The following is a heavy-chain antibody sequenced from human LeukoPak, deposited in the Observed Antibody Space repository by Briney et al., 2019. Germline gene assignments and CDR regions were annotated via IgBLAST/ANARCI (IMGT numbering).Heavy chain of an antibody. V-gene: IGHV1-24*01. CDR2: FDPEDGET. CDR3: ATDDSSGFHGFDP. D-gene: IGHD3-22*01. J-gene: IGHJ5*02. CDR1: GYTLTELS. Sequence: ASVKASCKVSGYTLTELSMHWVRQAPGKGLEWMGGFDPEDGETIYAQKFQSRVTMTEDTSTDTAYMELSSLRSEDTAVYYCATDDSSGFHGFDPWGQGTLVTVSS.